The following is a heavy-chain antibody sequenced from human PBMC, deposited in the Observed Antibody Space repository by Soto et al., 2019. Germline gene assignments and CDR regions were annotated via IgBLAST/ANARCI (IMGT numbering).Heavy chain of an antibody. Sequence: SETLSLTCTVSGGSISSYYWSWIRQPPGKGLEWIGYIYYSGSTNYNPSLKSRVTISVDTSKNQFSLKLTSVTAADTAVFYCARVGRGAAAGFDSWRQGTLVTVSS. D-gene: IGHD6-13*01. V-gene: IGHV4-59*01. J-gene: IGHJ4*02. CDR3: ARVGRGAAAGFDS. CDR1: GGSISSYY. CDR2: IYYSGST.